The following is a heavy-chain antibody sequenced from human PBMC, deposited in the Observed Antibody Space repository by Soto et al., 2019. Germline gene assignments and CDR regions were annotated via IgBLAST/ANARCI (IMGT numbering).Heavy chain of an antibody. CDR1: GGSIISGDYY. Sequence: SETLSLTCTVSGGSIISGDYYFIGIRQPPWNGLELIGYIYYSGSTYYNPSLKSRVTISVDTSKNQFSLKLSSVTAADTAVYYCARAGRTYYYDSSGYRAAQFDYWGQGTLVTVSS. V-gene: IGHV4-30-4*01. D-gene: IGHD3-22*01. CDR3: ARAGRTYYYDSSGYRAAQFDY. J-gene: IGHJ4*02. CDR2: IYYSGST.